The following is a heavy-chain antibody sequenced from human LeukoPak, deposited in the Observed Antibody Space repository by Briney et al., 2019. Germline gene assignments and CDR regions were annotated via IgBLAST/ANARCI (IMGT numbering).Heavy chain of an antibody. CDR2: IRYDGSNK. CDR3: AKDLTEYASAALGY. Sequence: GGSLRLSCAASGFTFSSYGMHWVRQAPGKGLEWVTFIRYDGSNKYYVDSVKGRFTISRDNSKNTLYLQINSLRAEAPAVYYCAKDLTEYASAALGYWGQGTLVTVSS. J-gene: IGHJ4*02. CDR1: GFTFSSYG. V-gene: IGHV3-30*02. D-gene: IGHD6-13*01.